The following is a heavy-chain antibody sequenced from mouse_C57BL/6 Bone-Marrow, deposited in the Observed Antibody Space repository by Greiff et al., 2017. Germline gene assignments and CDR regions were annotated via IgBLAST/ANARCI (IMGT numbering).Heavy chain of an antibody. Sequence: VQLQESGAELARPGASVTMSCKASGYTFTSYTMHWVKQRPGQGLEWIGYINPSSGYTKYNQKFKDKATLTADKSSSTAYMQLSSLTAEDSSVYYSARSGGWLLSFAYWGQGTLGTVSA. CDR2: INPSSGYT. CDR1: GYTFTSYT. CDR3: ARSGGWLLSFAY. V-gene: IGHV1-4*01. D-gene: IGHD2-3*01. J-gene: IGHJ3*01.